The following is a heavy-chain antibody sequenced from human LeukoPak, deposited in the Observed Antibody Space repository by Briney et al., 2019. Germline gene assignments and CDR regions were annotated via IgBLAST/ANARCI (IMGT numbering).Heavy chain of an antibody. CDR3: ASEAVVVVAATVYYYYGMDV. J-gene: IGHJ6*02. V-gene: IGHV3-74*01. D-gene: IGHD2-15*01. Sequence: GGSLRLSCAASGFTFSSYWMHWVRHAPGKGLVWVSRINSDGSSTSYADSVKGRFTISRDNAKNTLYLQMNSLRAEDTAVYYCASEAVVVVAATVYYYYGMDVWGQGTTVTVSS. CDR2: INSDGSST. CDR1: GFTFSSYW.